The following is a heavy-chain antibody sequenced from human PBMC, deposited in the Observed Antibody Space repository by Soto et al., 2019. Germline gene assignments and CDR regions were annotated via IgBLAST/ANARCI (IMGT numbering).Heavy chain of an antibody. J-gene: IGHJ3*01. V-gene: IGHV3-23*01. CDR2: ISASGGST. CDR3: AKCGRGSATCYGAFDF. D-gene: IGHD2-2*01. Sequence: GGSLRLSCAASGFTFSSYAMYWVRQAPGKGLEWVSGISASGGSTFYADSVKGRFTISRDNSKNTLFLQMNSLRGEDTALYYCAKCGRGSATCYGAFDFWGQGTMVTVSS. CDR1: GFTFSSYA.